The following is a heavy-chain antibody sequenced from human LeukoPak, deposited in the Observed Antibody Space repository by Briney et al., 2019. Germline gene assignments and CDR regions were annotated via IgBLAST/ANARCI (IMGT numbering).Heavy chain of an antibody. CDR1: GFTFSSYS. CDR3: AREDYDFWSGYYNFDY. V-gene: IGHV3-48*04. D-gene: IGHD3-3*01. J-gene: IGHJ4*02. Sequence: GGSLRLSCAASGFTFSSYSMNWVRQAPGKGLEWVSYISSSSSTIYYADSVKSRFTISRDNAKNSLHLQMNSLRAEDTAVYYCAREDYDFWSGYYNFDYWGQGTLVTVSS. CDR2: ISSSSSTI.